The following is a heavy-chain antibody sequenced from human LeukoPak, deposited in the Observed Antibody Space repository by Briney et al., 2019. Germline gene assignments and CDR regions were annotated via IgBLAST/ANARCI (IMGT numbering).Heavy chain of an antibody. CDR1: GYTFTSYG. V-gene: IGHV1-18*01. D-gene: IGHD3-22*01. CDR3: ARDINGYYYDSHGYYPTDL. CDR2: ISAYNGNT. J-gene: IGHJ5*02. Sequence: ASLKVSCKASGYTFTSYGINWVRQAPGQGLEWMGWISAYNGNTIYAQKLQGRVTMTTDTSTTTAYMELRSLRSDDTAVYYCARDINGYYYDSHGYYPTDLWGQGTLVTVSS.